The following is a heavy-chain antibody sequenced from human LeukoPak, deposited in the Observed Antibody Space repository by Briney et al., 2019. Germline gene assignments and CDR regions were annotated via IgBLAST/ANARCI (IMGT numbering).Heavy chain of an antibody. CDR3: AEDFWNFRDS. J-gene: IGHJ5*01. Sequence: GGSLRLSCAASGFIFSKNAMHWVRQAPGKGLDWVAYIGVDETFKEHADSVKGRFTISRDNSENTLFLQMNSLRSDDTAVYYCAEDFWNFRDSWGQGTLVTVSS. V-gene: IGHV3-30*02. CDR1: GFIFSKNA. CDR2: IGVDETFK. D-gene: IGHD3-3*01.